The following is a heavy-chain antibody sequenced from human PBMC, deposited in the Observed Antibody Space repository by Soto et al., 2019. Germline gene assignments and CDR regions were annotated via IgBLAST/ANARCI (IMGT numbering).Heavy chain of an antibody. CDR3: ARDRRYCSSTSCYLLDP. Sequence: GASVKVSCKASGYTFTSYGISWVRQAPGQGLEWMGWISAYNGNTNYAQKLQGRVTMTTDTSTSTAYMELRSLRSDDTAVYYCARDRRYCSSTSCYLLDPWGQGTLVTVSS. J-gene: IGHJ5*02. V-gene: IGHV1-18*01. CDR1: GYTFTSYG. CDR2: ISAYNGNT. D-gene: IGHD2-2*01.